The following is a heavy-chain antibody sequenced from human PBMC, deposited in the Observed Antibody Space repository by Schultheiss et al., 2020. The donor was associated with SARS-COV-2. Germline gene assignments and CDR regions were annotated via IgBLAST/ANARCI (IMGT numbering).Heavy chain of an antibody. CDR3: AKPGHDGSYGD. J-gene: IGHJ4*02. D-gene: IGHD1-26*01. CDR2: IWYDGSNK. V-gene: IGHV3-33*06. CDR1: GFTFSSYG. Sequence: GESLKISCAASGFTFSSYGMHWVRQAPGKGLEWVTVIWYDGSNKYYADSVKGRFTISRDNSKNTLYLQMNSLRAEDTAVYYCAKPGHDGSYGDWGQGTLVTVSS.